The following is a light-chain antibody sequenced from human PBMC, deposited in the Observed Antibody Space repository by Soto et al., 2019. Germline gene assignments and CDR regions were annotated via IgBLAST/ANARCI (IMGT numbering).Light chain of an antibody. CDR2: DAS. Sequence: EIISTQAPDTRSLSQVGRATLSFLASQSVSSYLAWYQQKPGQAPRLIIYDASNRATGIPDRFSGSGSGTDFTLTISRLQPEDFAVYYCQKSSNWPRLTGGGGTKVDIK. J-gene: IGKJ4*01. CDR1: QSVSSY. CDR3: QKSSNWPRLT. V-gene: IGKV3-11*01.